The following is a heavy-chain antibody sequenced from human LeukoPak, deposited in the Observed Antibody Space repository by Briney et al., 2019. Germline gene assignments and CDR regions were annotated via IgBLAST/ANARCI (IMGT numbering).Heavy chain of an antibody. CDR1: GGSISSSSAY. D-gene: IGHD5-18*01. CDR2: IYYSKNT. Sequence: SETLSLTCTVSGGSISSSSAYWGWICQPPGKGLEWIGSIYYSKNTYYNPSLKSRVTISADTSKSQFSLTLGSVSATDTAVYYCVSPRGFSYGYFDYWGQGTLVTVSS. J-gene: IGHJ4*02. V-gene: IGHV4-39*01. CDR3: VSPRGFSYGYFDY.